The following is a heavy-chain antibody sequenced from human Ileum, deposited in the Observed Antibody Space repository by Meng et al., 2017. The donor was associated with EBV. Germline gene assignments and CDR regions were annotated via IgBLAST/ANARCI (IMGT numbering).Heavy chain of an antibody. CDR2: IYHSGST. D-gene: IGHD6-19*01. V-gene: IGHV4-4*02. CDR3: ARVGQWLPIDY. Sequence: QVQLPEPGPGLVTPSGALSLTCPVSGGSISSSTWWSWVRQPPGKGLEWIGEIYHSGSTNYNPFLKSRVTISVDKSKNQFSLNLSSVTAADTAVYYCARVGQWLPIDYWGQGTLVTVSS. CDR1: GGSISSSTW. J-gene: IGHJ4*02.